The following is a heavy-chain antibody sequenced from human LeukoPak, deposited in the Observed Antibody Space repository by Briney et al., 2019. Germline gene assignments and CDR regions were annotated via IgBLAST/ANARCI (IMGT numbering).Heavy chain of an antibody. Sequence: RASVKVSCKVSGYTLTELSMHWVRQAPGKGLEWMGGFDPEDGETIYAQKFQGRVTMTEDTSTDTAYIELSSLRSEDTAVYYCATLRNYDSSGYYSDAFDIWGQGTMVTVSS. V-gene: IGHV1-24*01. J-gene: IGHJ3*02. CDR2: FDPEDGET. CDR1: GYTLTELS. D-gene: IGHD3-22*01. CDR3: ATLRNYDSSGYYSDAFDI.